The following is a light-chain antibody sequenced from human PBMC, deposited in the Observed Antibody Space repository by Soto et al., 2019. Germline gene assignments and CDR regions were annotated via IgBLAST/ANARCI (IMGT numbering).Light chain of an antibody. J-gene: IGKJ4*01. CDR3: QQTRRYPST. CDR1: QDITIY. CDR2: AAS. Sequence: IQLTQSPSSLSASVGDRVTITCRASQDITIYLAWYQQKPGKAPNLLMYAASTLQSGVPSRFSGSGSGTDFTLTISSLQAEDFATYYCQQTRRYPSTFGGGTKVDIK. V-gene: IGKV1-9*01.